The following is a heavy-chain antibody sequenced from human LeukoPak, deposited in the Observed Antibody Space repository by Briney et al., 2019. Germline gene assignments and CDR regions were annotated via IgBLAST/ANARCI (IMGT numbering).Heavy chain of an antibody. V-gene: IGHV4-39*01. J-gene: IGHJ4*02. CDR2: IYYSGST. D-gene: IGHD5-12*01. CDR1: GGSISSNIDY. CDR3: ARRGGYVFSYDY. Sequence: SETLSLTCTVSGGSISSNIDYWGWIRQPPGKGLEWIGDIYYSGSTYYNPSLKSRVTISVDTSKNQFSLKLSSVTTADTAVYYCARRGGYVFSYDYWGQGIPLTVSS.